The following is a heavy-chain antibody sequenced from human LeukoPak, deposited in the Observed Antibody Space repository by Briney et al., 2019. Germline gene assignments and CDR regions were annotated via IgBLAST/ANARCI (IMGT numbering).Heavy chain of an antibody. CDR3: AKDHGGGWYGFDS. D-gene: IGHD6-19*01. Sequence: PGGSLRLSCTASGVTFSSHVMSWVRQAPGKGLEWVSTISGGGGSTHYADSVTGRFSISRDNSKSTLYLQMHSLRAEDTAVYYCAKDHGGGWYGFDSWGQGTLVTVSS. J-gene: IGHJ4*02. CDR1: GVTFSSHV. CDR2: ISGGGGST. V-gene: IGHV3-23*01.